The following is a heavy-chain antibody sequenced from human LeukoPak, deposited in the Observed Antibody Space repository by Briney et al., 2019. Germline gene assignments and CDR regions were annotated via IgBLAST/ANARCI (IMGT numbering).Heavy chain of an antibody. D-gene: IGHD4-11*01. CDR3: ARSKIDY. Sequence: GGSLRLSCTASGFTFSNYWMMWVRQAPGKGLEWVANINEDGSEKYYADSVEGRFTISRDNAKNSLDLQMNSLRADDTATYYCARSKIDYWGQGTLVTVSS. CDR2: INEDGSEK. V-gene: IGHV3-7*01. J-gene: IGHJ4*02. CDR1: GFTFSNYW.